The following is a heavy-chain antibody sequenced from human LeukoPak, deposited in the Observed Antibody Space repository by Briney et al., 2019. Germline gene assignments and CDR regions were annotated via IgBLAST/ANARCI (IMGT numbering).Heavy chain of an antibody. Sequence: SETLSLTCTVSGGSIDSHCWSWIRQPPGKGLEWIGYVYSSGSTNYNPSFKSRVTMSVDTSMNQFSLMLSYVTAADTAIYYCATYRRDNTYFLDYSGQGTLVTVFS. CDR2: VYSSGST. V-gene: IGHV4-59*11. CDR1: GGSIDSHC. J-gene: IGHJ4*02. D-gene: IGHD2-2*02. CDR3: ATYRRDNTYFLDY.